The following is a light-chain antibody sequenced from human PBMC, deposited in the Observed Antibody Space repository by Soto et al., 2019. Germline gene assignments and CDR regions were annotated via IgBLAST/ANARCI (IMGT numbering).Light chain of an antibody. CDR1: QNVRNN. CDR2: GAS. CDR3: QHYESCPPL. Sequence: EIVMTQSPATLSLSPGERATLSCRASQNVRNNLAWYQQKPGQAPRLLIYGASTRATGIPARFSGSGSGTEFTLTISSLQSEDLAIYYCQHYESCPPLFGPGTKVDIK. V-gene: IGKV3-15*01. J-gene: IGKJ3*01.